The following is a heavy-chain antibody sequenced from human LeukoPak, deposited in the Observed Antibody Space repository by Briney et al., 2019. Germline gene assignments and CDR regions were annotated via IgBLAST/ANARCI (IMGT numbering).Heavy chain of an antibody. CDR3: ARSPYGDSHFDY. CDR1: GFTLSDYY. Sequence: GGSLRLSCAASGFTLSDYYMSWIRQAPGKGLEWVSYISSSDNSGGYTNYADSVKGRFTVSGDDAKNSLYLLMNSLRAEDTAVYYCARSPYGDSHFDYWGQGTLVTVSS. V-gene: IGHV3-11*03. CDR2: ISSSDNSGGYT. J-gene: IGHJ4*02. D-gene: IGHD4-17*01.